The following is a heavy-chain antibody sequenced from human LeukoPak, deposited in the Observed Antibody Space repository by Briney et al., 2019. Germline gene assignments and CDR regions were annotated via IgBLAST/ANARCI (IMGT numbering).Heavy chain of an antibody. CDR1: GFTFSAYY. CDR2: VSNDGGIK. V-gene: IGHV3-30*18. J-gene: IGHJ5*02. D-gene: IGHD2-15*01. Sequence: GGSLRLSCAASGFTFSAYYMHWVRQAPGKGLEWVALVSNDGGIKYYGASVKGRFTISRDNSKNTVYLQMNSLRAEDTAVYYCTKERAAYCSGGNCWGAFDPWGQGTLVTVSS. CDR3: TKERAAYCSGGNCWGAFDP.